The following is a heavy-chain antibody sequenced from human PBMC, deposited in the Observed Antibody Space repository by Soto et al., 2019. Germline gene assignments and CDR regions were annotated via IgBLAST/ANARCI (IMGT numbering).Heavy chain of an antibody. CDR2: IWYDGSNK. Sequence: GGSLRLSCAASGFTFSSYGMHWVRQAPGKGLEWVAVIWYDGSNKYYADSVKGRFTISRDNSKNTLYLQMNSLRAEDTAVYYCARDKMDDYIWGSYRSDAFDIWGQGTMVTVSS. D-gene: IGHD3-16*02. CDR3: ARDKMDDYIWGSYRSDAFDI. J-gene: IGHJ3*02. V-gene: IGHV3-33*01. CDR1: GFTFSSYG.